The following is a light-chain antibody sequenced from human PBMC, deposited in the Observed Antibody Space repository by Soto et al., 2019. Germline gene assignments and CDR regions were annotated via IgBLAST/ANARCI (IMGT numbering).Light chain of an antibody. V-gene: IGKV3-11*01. CDR2: DAS. CDR3: QQRSSWPQYT. J-gene: IGKJ2*01. CDR1: QTVSTY. Sequence: EIVLTQSPATLSLSPGERATLSCRASQTVSTYLAWFQQKPGQAPRLLIYDASNRATGVRARFSGSGSGTDFTLTIRNLEPEDFAIYYCQQRSSWPQYTFGQGTKLDIK.